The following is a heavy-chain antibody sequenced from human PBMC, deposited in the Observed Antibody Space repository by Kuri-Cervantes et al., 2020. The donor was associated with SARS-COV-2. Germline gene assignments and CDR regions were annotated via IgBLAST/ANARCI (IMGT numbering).Heavy chain of an antibody. J-gene: IGHJ4*02. CDR3: TTAVFGVAKPADY. V-gene: IGHV3-15*01. Sequence: GESLKISCAASGFSFTNAWMSWVRQAPGKGLEWVGRIKSKGDDGTTDYAAPVRGRFTISRDDSKNTLYLQLKSLKIEDTAVYYCTTAVFGVAKPADYWGQGTLVTVSS. CDR2: IKSKGDDGTT. CDR1: GFSFTNAW. D-gene: IGHD3-3*01.